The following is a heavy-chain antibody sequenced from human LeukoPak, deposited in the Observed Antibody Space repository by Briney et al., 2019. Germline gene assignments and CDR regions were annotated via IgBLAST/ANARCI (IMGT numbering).Heavy chain of an antibody. CDR1: GDSMSSFKNY. Sequence: SETLSLTCRVSGDSMSSFKNYWDWIGQSPGKGLEWMGSISKHRTIYYNPSLKSRVPISVNTPKNQLSLKLSSVTVADTAVYFCIAIVPDDAFDIWGQGTMVTVSS. V-gene: IGHV4-39*01. CDR2: ISKHRTI. J-gene: IGHJ3*02. CDR3: IAIVPDDAFDI. D-gene: IGHD3-22*01.